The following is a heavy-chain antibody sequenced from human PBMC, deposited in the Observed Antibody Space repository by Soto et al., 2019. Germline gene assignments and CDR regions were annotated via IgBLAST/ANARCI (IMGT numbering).Heavy chain of an antibody. Sequence: SETLSLTCTVSGGSISSYYWNWIRQPPGKGLEWIGYIYYSGSTNYNPSLKSRVTVSLDTSKNQFSLRLTSVTAADTAVYFCARGRAEDYDFLTAYYTHYFDYWGQGTLVTVSS. V-gene: IGHV4-59*01. CDR1: GGSISSYY. J-gene: IGHJ4*02. CDR3: ARGRAEDYDFLTAYYTHYFDY. D-gene: IGHD3-9*01. CDR2: IYYSGST.